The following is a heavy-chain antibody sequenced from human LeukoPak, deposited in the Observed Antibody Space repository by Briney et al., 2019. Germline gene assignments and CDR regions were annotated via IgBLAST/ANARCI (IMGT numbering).Heavy chain of an antibody. CDR2: INHSGST. J-gene: IGHJ5*02. Sequence: SETLSLTCAVYGGSFSGYYWSWIRQPPGKGLEWIGEINHSGSTNYNPSLKSRVTISVDTSKNQFSLKLGSVTAADTAVYYCATCITMVRGVTWFDPWGQGTLVTVSS. V-gene: IGHV4-34*01. CDR1: GGSFSGYY. CDR3: ATCITMVRGVTWFDP. D-gene: IGHD3-10*01.